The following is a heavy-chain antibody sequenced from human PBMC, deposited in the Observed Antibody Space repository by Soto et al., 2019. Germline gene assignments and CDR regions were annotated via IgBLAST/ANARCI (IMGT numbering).Heavy chain of an antibody. CDR3: AKKDV. J-gene: IGHJ6*04. CDR2: ISWNSDSI. V-gene: IGHV3-9*01. CDR1: GFTFDDYA. Sequence: GGSLRLSCAASGFTFDDYAMHWVRQAPGKGLEWVSGISWNSDSIGYAESVKGRFTISRDNAKNSLYLQMNSLRAEDTALYYCAKKDVWGKGTTVTVSS.